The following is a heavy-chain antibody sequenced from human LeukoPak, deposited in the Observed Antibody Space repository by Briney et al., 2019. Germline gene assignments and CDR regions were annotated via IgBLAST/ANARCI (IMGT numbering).Heavy chain of an antibody. CDR3: ARDKDYYGSTSYYYGMDV. D-gene: IGHD3-10*01. V-gene: IGHV4-4*02. CDR2: IYHSGGT. J-gene: IGHJ6*02. Sequence: PSGTLSLTCAVSGGSISSSNWWSWVRQPPGKGLEWIGEIYHSGGTNYNPSLKSRVTISVDKSKNQFSLKLSSVTAADTAVYYCARDKDYYGSTSYYYGMDVWGQGTTVTVSS. CDR1: GGSISSSNW.